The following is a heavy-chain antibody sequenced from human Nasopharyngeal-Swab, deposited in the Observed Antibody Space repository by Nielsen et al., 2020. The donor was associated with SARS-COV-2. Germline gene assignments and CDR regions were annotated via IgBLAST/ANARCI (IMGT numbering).Heavy chain of an antibody. V-gene: IGHV3-74*01. D-gene: IGHD2-21*02. CDR3: ARDVDKTED. CDR1: GFTFTDSW. Sequence: GESLKISCTVSGFTFTDSWIHWVRQAPGKGLVWVSRINNDGSRTGYADSVKGRFTVSRDNAKNTVYLQLTSMGAEDTAVYYCARDVDKTEDWGQGTLVTVSS. J-gene: IGHJ4*02. CDR2: INNDGSRT.